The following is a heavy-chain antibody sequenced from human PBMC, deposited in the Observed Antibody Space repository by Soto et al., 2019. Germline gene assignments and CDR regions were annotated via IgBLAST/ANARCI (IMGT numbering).Heavy chain of an antibody. J-gene: IGHJ3*02. CDR2: IYPGNSDT. Sequence: PGESLKSSCTGSGYSFTSYWIGWVREMPGKGLEWMGIIYPGNSDTRYSPSFQGQVTISADKSISTAYLQWSRLKAADTAMYYCARMIVGATYAFDIWGQGTMVTVSS. CDR1: GYSFTSYW. V-gene: IGHV5-51*01. D-gene: IGHD1-26*01. CDR3: ARMIVGATYAFDI.